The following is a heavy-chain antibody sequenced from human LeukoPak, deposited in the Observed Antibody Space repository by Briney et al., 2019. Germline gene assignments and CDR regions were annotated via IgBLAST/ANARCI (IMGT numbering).Heavy chain of an antibody. D-gene: IGHD2-15*01. CDR1: GFTFSSYG. V-gene: IGHV3-30*02. Sequence: PGGSLRLSCAASGFTFSSYGMHWVRQAPGKGLEWVAFIRYDGSNKYYADSVKGRFTISRDNSKNTLYLQMNSLRAEDTAVYYCAKDGEDCSGGSCYPYYYYYMDVWGKGTTVTISS. CDR2: IRYDGSNK. J-gene: IGHJ6*03. CDR3: AKDGEDCSGGSCYPYYYYYMDV.